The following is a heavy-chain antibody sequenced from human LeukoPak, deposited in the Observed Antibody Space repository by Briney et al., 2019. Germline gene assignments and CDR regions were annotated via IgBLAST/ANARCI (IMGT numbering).Heavy chain of an antibody. V-gene: IGHV3-74*01. Sequence: GGSLRLSCAASGFTLSSYWMHWVRQVPGKGLVWVSRINSDGSSTTYADSVKGRFTISRDNAKNTLLLQMNSLRVEDTAVYYCARARGHVEMPTIKATSYYYMDVWGTGTTVTVSS. CDR2: INSDGSST. D-gene: IGHD5-24*01. J-gene: IGHJ6*03. CDR1: GFTLSSYW. CDR3: ARARGHVEMPTIKATSYYYMDV.